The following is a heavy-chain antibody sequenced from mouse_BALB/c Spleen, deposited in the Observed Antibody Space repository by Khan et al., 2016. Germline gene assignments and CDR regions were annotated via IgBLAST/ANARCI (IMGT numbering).Heavy chain of an antibody. J-gene: IGHJ4*01. CDR2: INPGSSTI. CDR1: GFDFSRYW. CDR3: ARLGYGYAMDY. V-gene: IGHV4-2*02. D-gene: IGHD1-1*01. Sequence: EVQLVESGGGLVQPGGSLNLSCAASGFDFSRYWMSWARQAPGKGQEWIGEINPGSSTINYTPSLKDKFIISRDNAKNTLYLQMSKVRSEDTALYNCARLGYGYAMDYWGQGTSVTVSS.